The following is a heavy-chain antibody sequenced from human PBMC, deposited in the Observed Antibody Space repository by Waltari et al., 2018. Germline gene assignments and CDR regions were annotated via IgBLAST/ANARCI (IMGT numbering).Heavy chain of an antibody. CDR1: GFTFSSYA. J-gene: IGHJ4*02. V-gene: IGHV3-23*03. Sequence: EVQLLESGGGLVQPGGSLRLSCAASGFTFSSYAMSWVRQAPGKGLEWVSVIYSGGSSTYYADSVKGRFTISRDNSKNTLYLQMNSLRAEDTAVYYCAKESLYYYDSSGYQGFDYWGQGTLVTVSS. CDR2: IYSGGSST. D-gene: IGHD3-22*01. CDR3: AKESLYYYDSSGYQGFDY.